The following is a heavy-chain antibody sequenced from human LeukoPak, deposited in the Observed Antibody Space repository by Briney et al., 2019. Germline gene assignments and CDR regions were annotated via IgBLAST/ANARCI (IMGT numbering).Heavy chain of an antibody. Sequence: PGGSLRLSCAASGFTVSSNYISWVRQAPVKGLEWVSVIYSGGSTYYADSVKGRFTIFRDNSKNTLYLQMNSLRAEDTAVYYCARYAAARIDWGQGTLVTVSS. V-gene: IGHV3-66*01. CDR1: GFTVSSNY. CDR3: ARYAAARID. CDR2: IYSGGST. J-gene: IGHJ4*02. D-gene: IGHD6-13*01.